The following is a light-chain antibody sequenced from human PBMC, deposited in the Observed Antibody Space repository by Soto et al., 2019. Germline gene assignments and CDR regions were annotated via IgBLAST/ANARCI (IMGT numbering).Light chain of an antibody. V-gene: IGKV3-20*01. CDR1: QSINNRY. CDR3: QQFGSSPGFT. Sequence: EIVLTQSPGTLSLSPGERATLSCRASQSINNRYLAWYQQKPGQAPRLLIYAASSRANGIPDRFSGSGSGTDFTLTISRLEPEDFALYYCQQFGSSPGFTFGPGTKVDIK. CDR2: AAS. J-gene: IGKJ3*01.